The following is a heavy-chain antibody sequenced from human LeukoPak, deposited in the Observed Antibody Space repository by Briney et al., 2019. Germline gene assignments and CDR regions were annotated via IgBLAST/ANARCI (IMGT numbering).Heavy chain of an antibody. CDR3: ARETSQKGAHYMDV. CDR2: IYYDGSI. V-gene: IGHV4-28*03. J-gene: IGHJ6*03. D-gene: IGHD3-16*01. CDR1: GYSIRSSNW. Sequence: SETLSLTCAVSGYSIRSSNWWGWIRQPPGKGLEWIGYIYYDGSIFYNPSLRSRVTMSVDTSKNQFSLKLSSVTAADTAVYYCARETSQKGAHYMDVWGKGTTVTISS.